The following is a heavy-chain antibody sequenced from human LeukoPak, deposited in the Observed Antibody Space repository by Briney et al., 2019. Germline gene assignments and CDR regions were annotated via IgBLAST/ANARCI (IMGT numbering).Heavy chain of an antibody. J-gene: IGHJ4*02. V-gene: IGHV3-30*18. CDR2: ISYDGSNK. Sequence: GGSLRLSCAASGFTFSSYGMHWVRQAPGKGLEWVAVISYDGSNKYYADSVKGRFTISRDNSKNTLYLQMNRLRAEDTAVYYCAKDSYWGQGTLVTVSS. CDR3: AKDSY. CDR1: GFTFSSYG.